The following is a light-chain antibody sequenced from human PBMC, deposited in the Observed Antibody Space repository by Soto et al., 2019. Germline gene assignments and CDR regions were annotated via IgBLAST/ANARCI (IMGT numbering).Light chain of an antibody. CDR2: EVS. CDR1: SSDVGHSNF. J-gene: IGLJ1*01. V-gene: IGLV2-8*01. Sequence: QSALTQPPSASGSPGQSVTISCTGSSSDVGHSNFVSWYQQHPGKGPKLIIYEVSKQTSGVPDRCSGSKSGNTASLSVSGLQDEDEADYFCNAQADNGKHVFGTGTKLTVL. CDR3: NAQADNGKHV.